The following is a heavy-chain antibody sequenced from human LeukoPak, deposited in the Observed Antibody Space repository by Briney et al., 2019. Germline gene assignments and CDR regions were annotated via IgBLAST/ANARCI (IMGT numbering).Heavy chain of an antibody. V-gene: IGHV1-2*02. Sequence: ASVTVSCTTSGYTFATYFMHWVRQAPGQGLEWMGYIKPNSGVTNYAQKFRGRVTMTWDTSISTAYIELSGLTSDDTAIYYCARPTYCGSDCYFNFDYWGQGTLVTVSS. CDR2: IKPNSGVT. CDR1: GYTFATYF. D-gene: IGHD2-21*02. J-gene: IGHJ4*02. CDR3: ARPTYCGSDCYFNFDY.